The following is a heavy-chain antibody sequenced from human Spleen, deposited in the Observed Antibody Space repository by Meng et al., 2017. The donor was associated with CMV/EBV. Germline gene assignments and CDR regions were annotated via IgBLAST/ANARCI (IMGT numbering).Heavy chain of an antibody. CDR1: GYSISSGYY. CDR2: IYHSGST. D-gene: IGHD6-13*01. CDR3: ARVGVGGTYLDY. V-gene: IGHV4-38-2*02. Sequence: SETLSLTCTVSGYSISSGYYWGWIRRPPGKGLEWIGSIYHSGSTYYNPSLKSRVTISVDTSKNQFSLRLSSVTAADTAVYYCARVGVGGTYLDYWGQGTLVTVSS. J-gene: IGHJ4*02.